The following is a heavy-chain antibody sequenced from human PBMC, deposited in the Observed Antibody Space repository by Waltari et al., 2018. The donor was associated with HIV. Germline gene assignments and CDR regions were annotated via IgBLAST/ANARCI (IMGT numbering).Heavy chain of an antibody. CDR2: MNPSSANT. CDR3: ARNGVRGDRYFDY. D-gene: IGHD3-16*01. V-gene: IGHV1-8*01. J-gene: IGHJ4*02. CDR1: GYTFTSYD. Sequence: QVQLVQSGAEVTKPGAPVKVSCKASGYTFTSYDINLVRQAPGQGLEWMGWMNPSSANTGYAQSFQGRVTMTRNTSIGTAYMELSSLRSEDTAVYYCARNGVRGDRYFDYWGQGTLVTVSS.